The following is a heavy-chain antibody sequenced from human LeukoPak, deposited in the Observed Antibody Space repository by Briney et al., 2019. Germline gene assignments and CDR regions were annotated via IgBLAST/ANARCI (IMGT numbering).Heavy chain of an antibody. V-gene: IGHV4-34*01. CDR1: GGSFSGYY. Sequence: SETLSLTCAVYGGSFSGYYWSWIRQPPGKGLEWIGEINHSGSTNYNPSLKSRVTISVDTSKNQFSLKLSSVTAADTAVYYCARGNYDFWSGYRLYWFDPWGQRTLVTVSS. J-gene: IGHJ5*02. D-gene: IGHD3-3*01. CDR3: ARGNYDFWSGYRLYWFDP. CDR2: INHSGST.